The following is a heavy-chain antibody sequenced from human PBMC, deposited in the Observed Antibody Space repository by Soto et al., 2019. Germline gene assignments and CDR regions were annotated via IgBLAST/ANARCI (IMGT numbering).Heavy chain of an antibody. D-gene: IGHD3-10*01. CDR2: INVYNGNT. CDR1: GYTFTNYG. Sequence: QVQLVQSGGEVKKPGASVKVSCKASGYTFTNYGISWVRQAPGQGLEWMGWINVYNGNTKYAQKVLGRVTMTTDTSTSTAYMELRSLRSDDTAVYYCARGVGSGSYYNQYNWFDPWGQGTLVTVSS. V-gene: IGHV1-18*01. CDR3: ARGVGSGSYYNQYNWFDP. J-gene: IGHJ5*02.